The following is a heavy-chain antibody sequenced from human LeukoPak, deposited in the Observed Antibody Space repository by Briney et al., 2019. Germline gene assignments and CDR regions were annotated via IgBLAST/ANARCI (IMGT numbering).Heavy chain of an antibody. D-gene: IGHD2-21*02. Sequence: SVKVSCKASGYTFTSYGISWVRQAPGQGLEWMGGIIPILGTANYAQKFQGRVTITTDESTSTAYMELSSLRSEDTAVYYCARDLIAYCGGDCYSGGLDYWGQGTLVTVSS. CDR2: IIPILGTA. CDR3: ARDLIAYCGGDCYSGGLDY. J-gene: IGHJ4*02. V-gene: IGHV1-69*05. CDR1: GYTFTSYG.